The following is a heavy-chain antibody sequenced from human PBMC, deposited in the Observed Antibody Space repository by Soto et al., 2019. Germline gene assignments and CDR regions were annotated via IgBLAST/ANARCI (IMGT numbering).Heavy chain of an antibody. V-gene: IGHV3-30-3*01. CDR1: GFTFSSYA. CDR2: ISYDGSNK. J-gene: IGHJ4*02. D-gene: IGHD1-26*01. CDR3: ARDSSKCELPEYFDY. Sequence: QVQLVESGGGVVQPGRSLRLSCAASGFTFSSYAMHWVRQAPGKGLEWVAVISYDGSNKYYADSVKGRFTISRDNSKNTLYLQMTSLRAEDTAVYYCARDSSKCELPEYFDYWGQGPLVTVSS.